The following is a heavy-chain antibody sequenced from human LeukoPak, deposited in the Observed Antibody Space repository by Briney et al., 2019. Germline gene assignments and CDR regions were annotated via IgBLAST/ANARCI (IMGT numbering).Heavy chain of an antibody. V-gene: IGHV1-8*01. J-gene: IGHJ4*02. CDR3: ARGRRYCSSTSCRYYFDY. CDR2: MNPNSGNT. CDR1: GYTFTSYD. D-gene: IGHD2-2*01. Sequence: ASVKVSCKASGYTFTSYDINWVRQATGQGLEWMGWMNPNSGNTGYAQKFQGRVTMTRNTSISTAYMELSSLRSEDTAVYYCARGRRYCSSTSCRYYFDYWGQGTLVTVSS.